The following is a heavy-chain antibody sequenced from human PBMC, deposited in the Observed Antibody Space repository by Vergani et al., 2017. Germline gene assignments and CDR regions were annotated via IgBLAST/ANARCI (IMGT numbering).Heavy chain of an antibody. CDR3: AKYLRDSMLGVPDS. D-gene: IGHD2-21*02. CDR1: GATFSNFG. CDR2: RGTEGINT. V-gene: IGHV3-30*02. Sequence: QVQLVESAGGVVQPGGSLRLSCAASGATFSNFGMHWIRQAPGKGLEWLAYRGTEGINTRYRDAVKGRFTVSRDNSKDILYLQMDNLRSEDTALYYCAKYLRDSMLGVPDSWGPGTVVIVSS. J-gene: IGHJ4*02.